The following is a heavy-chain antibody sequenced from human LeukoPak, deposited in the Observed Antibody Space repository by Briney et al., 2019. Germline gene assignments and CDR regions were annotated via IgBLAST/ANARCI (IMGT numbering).Heavy chain of an antibody. V-gene: IGHV3-23*01. J-gene: IGHJ4*02. CDR3: TKDGGCCGDDCYLGPCDY. CDR2: ISGSGGRT. CDR1: GFTFSSYV. D-gene: IGHD2-21*01. Sequence: GGSLRLSCAVSGFTFSSYVMTWVRQVPGKGLEWVSGISGSGGRTYYADSVKGRFTISRDNSKNTVYLQVNSLRAEDTAVYYCTKDGGCCGDDCYLGPCDYWGQGTLVTVSS.